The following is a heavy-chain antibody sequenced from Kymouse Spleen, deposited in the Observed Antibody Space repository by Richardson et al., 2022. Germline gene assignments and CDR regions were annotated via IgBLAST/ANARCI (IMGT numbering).Heavy chain of an antibody. CDR3: ARGREIVEYSSSSHYYYGMDV. Sequence: QVQLQESGPGLVKPSQTLSLTCTVSGGSISSGGYYWSWIRQHPGKGLEWIGYIYYSGSTYYNPSLKSRVTISVDTSKNQFSLKLSSVTAADTAVYYCARGREIVEYSSSSHYYYGMDVWGQGTTVTVSS. V-gene: IGHV4-31*03. CDR2: IYYSGST. CDR1: GGSISSGGYY. J-gene: IGHJ6*02. D-gene: IGHD6-6*01.